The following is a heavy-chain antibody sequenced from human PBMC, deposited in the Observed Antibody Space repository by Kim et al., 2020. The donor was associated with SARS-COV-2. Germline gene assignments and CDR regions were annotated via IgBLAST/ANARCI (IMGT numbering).Heavy chain of an antibody. V-gene: IGHV4-59*01. CDR1: GGSISSYY. CDR2: IYYSVST. D-gene: IGHD3-3*01. Sequence: SETLSLTCTVSGGSISSYYWSWIRQPPGKGLEWIGYIYYSVSTNYNPSLKSRVTISVDTSKNQFSLKLSSVTAADTAVYYCARDHREWLQYTANWYFDRWGRGALVTVSS. CDR3: ARDHREWLQYTANWYFDR. J-gene: IGHJ2*01.